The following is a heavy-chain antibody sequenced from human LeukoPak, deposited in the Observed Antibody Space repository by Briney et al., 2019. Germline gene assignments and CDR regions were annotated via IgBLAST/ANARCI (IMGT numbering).Heavy chain of an antibody. CDR1: GFTFSSYW. Sequence: GGSLRLSCAASGFTFSSYWMSWVRQAPGKGLEWVANIKQDGSEKYYVDSVKGRFTISRDNAKTSLYLQMNSLRAEDTAVYYCAKHRFESGGYHSTDWGQGTLVTVSS. CDR2: IKQDGSEK. J-gene: IGHJ4*02. V-gene: IGHV3-7*03. D-gene: IGHD3-22*01. CDR3: AKHRFESGGYHSTD.